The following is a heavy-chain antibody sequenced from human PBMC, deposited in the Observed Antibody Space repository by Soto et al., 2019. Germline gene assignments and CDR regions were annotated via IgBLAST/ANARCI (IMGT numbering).Heavy chain of an antibody. Sequence: GGSLRLSCAASGFTFDDYAMHWVRQAPGKGLEWVSGISWNSGSIGYADSVKGRFTISRDNAKNTLFLQMSSLRAEDTAVFYCAKDHLAYYDLLTGYYTGIFDSWGQGTLVTVSS. CDR2: ISWNSGSI. D-gene: IGHD3-9*01. V-gene: IGHV3-9*01. CDR3: AKDHLAYYDLLTGYYTGIFDS. CDR1: GFTFDDYA. J-gene: IGHJ4*02.